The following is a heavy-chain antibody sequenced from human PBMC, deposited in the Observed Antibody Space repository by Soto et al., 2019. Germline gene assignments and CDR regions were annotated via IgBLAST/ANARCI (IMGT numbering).Heavy chain of an antibody. Sequence: GASLKISCKGSGYTFRKYWIGWVRQTPGKGLEWMGMIYPGDTDARYSPSFEGQVTFSVDKSINTAYLQWNSLKASDTAMYYCARQGGEYNTMSDYWGQGTLVTVSP. CDR2: IYPGDTDA. CDR1: GYTFRKYW. D-gene: IGHD3-10*01. V-gene: IGHV5-51*01. J-gene: IGHJ4*02. CDR3: ARQGGEYNTMSDY.